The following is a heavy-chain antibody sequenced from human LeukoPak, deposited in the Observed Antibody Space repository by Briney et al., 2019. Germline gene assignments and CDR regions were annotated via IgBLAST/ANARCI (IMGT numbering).Heavy chain of an antibody. CDR2: IYHSGST. CDR3: ARAGGYDSSGYYYYYYMDV. J-gene: IGHJ6*03. Sequence: SETLSLTCAVSGGSIGSDNWWTWVRQPPGKGLEWIGEIYHSGSTYYNPSLKSRVTISVDTSKNQFSLKLSSVTAADTAVYYCARAGGYDSSGYYYYYYMDVWGKGTTVTVSS. CDR1: GGSIGSDNW. V-gene: IGHV4-4*02. D-gene: IGHD3-22*01.